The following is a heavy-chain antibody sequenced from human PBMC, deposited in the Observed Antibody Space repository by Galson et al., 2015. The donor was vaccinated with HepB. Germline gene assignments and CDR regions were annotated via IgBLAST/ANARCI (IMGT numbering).Heavy chain of an antibody. D-gene: IGHD2-2*02. Sequence: LSLTCTVSGGSISSSSYYWGWIRQPPGKELEWLGSIYYSGSTYYNPSLKSRVTISVDTSKNQFSLKLSSVTAADTAVYYCARHDPTALPAAIPENANYYYGMDVWGQGTTVTVSS. CDR2: IYYSGST. J-gene: IGHJ6*02. V-gene: IGHV4-39*01. CDR1: GGSISSSSYY. CDR3: ARHDPTALPAAIPENANYYYGMDV.